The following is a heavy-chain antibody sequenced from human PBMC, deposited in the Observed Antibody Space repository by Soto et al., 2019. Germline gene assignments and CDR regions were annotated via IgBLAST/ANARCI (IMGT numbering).Heavy chain of an antibody. J-gene: IGHJ4*02. CDR2: MNPDSGNT. V-gene: IGHV1-8*01. CDR1: GYTFTSYD. D-gene: IGHD6-19*01. CDR3: ATSRGYSSLAFDY. Sequence: QVQLVQSGAEVKKPGASVKVSCKASGYTFTSYDINWVRQPTGQGLEWMGWMNPDSGNTGYAQKFQGRVTMTRNNSISTAYMELSSLRSEDTAVYYCATSRGYSSLAFDYWGQGTLVTVSS.